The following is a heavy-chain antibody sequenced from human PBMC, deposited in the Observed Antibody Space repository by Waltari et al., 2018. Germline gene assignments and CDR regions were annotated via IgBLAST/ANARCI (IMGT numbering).Heavy chain of an antibody. J-gene: IGHJ4*02. CDR2: IWYDGSNK. V-gene: IGHV3-33*01. Sequence: QVQLVESGEGVVQPGRSLRLSCAASGFTFSTYGMHWVRQAPGKGREWVAVIWYDGSNKYYADSVKGRFTISRDNSKNTLYLQMNSLRAEDTAVYYCARSTYYDFWSGHHEGGFDYWGQGTLVTVSS. CDR1: GFTFSTYG. D-gene: IGHD3-3*01. CDR3: ARSTYYDFWSGHHEGGFDY.